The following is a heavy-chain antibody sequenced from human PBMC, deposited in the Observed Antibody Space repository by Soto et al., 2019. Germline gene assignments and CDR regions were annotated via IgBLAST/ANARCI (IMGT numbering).Heavy chain of an antibody. J-gene: IGHJ6*02. Sequence: GGSLRLSCAASGFTFSSYAMSWVRQAPGKGLEWVSAISGSGGSTYYADSFQGQVTISADKSISTAYLQWSSLKASDTAMYYCARQASTIFGVVKDYYYYYGMDVWGQGTTVTVSS. CDR3: ARQASTIFGVVKDYYYYYGMDV. V-gene: IGHV3-23*01. CDR1: GFTFSSYA. CDR2: ISGSGGST. D-gene: IGHD3-3*01.